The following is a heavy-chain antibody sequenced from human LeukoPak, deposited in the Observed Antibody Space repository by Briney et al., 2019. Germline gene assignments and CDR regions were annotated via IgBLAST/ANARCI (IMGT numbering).Heavy chain of an antibody. J-gene: IGHJ4*02. CDR2: IRSKAYGGTT. D-gene: IGHD5-18*01. CDR3: TRAARGYSSVFDY. CDR1: GFTLGYYA. Sequence: PGGSLRLSCTASGFTLGYYAMSWVRQAPGKGVEWVGFIRSKAYGGTTEYAASVKGRFTISRDDSKSIAYLQMNSLKTEDTAVYYCTRAARGYSSVFDYWGQGTLVTASS. V-gene: IGHV3-49*04.